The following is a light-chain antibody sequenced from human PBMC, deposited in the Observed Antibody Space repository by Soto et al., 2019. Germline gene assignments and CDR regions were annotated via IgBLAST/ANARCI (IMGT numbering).Light chain of an antibody. Sequence: EIVMTQSPATLSVSPGERAILSCRASQSVSSTLAWYQQKPGQAPRLLIYGASTRATGIPARFSGSGSGTEFTLTISSLQSEDFAVYYCQQYNNWPPNTFGQGTRLEIK. CDR3: QQYNNWPPNT. J-gene: IGKJ5*01. V-gene: IGKV3-15*01. CDR2: GAS. CDR1: QSVSST.